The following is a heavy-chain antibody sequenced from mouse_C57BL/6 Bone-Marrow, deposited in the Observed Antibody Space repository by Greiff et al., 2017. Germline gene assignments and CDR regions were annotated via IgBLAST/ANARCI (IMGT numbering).Heavy chain of an antibody. CDR1: GYAFSSSW. D-gene: IGHD3-1*01. Sequence: QVQLKESGPELVKPGASVKISCKASGYAFSSSWMNWVKQRPGKGLEWIGRIYPGDGDTNYNGKFKGKATLTADKSSSTAYMQLSSLTSVNSAVYFCARGLFLDYWGQGTTLTVSS. CDR2: IYPGDGDT. J-gene: IGHJ2*01. CDR3: ARGLFLDY. V-gene: IGHV1-82*01.